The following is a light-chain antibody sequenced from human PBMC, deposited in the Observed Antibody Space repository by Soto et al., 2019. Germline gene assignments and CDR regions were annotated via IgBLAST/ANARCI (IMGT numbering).Light chain of an antibody. CDR2: GTS. CDR3: QQYGSIPWT. V-gene: IGKV3-20*01. Sequence: EIVLSQSPVTLSLSPGERATLSCRASQSVSSSYLAWYQRKPGQAPRLLIYGTSSRATGIPDRFSGSGSGTDFTLTISRLEPEDFAVYYCQQYGSIPWTFGQGTKVDI. J-gene: IGKJ1*01. CDR1: QSVSSSY.